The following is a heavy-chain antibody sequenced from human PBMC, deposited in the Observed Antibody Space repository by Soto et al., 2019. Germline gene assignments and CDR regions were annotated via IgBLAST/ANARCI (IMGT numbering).Heavy chain of an antibody. CDR3: AKDDVSGDGLWLVSA. J-gene: IGHJ5*02. Sequence: DVQLLESGGGLVQPGGSLKLSCVDSGFSCNKYAMIWVRQAPGKGQEWVSGITGSGRSIQYTASVKDRFTISRDNSKNTVYLQMDYLRAEDTAMYYCAKDDVSGDGLWLVSAWGQGTPFTVS. D-gene: IGHD2-21*02. CDR2: ITGSGRSI. CDR1: GFSCNKYA. V-gene: IGHV3-23*01.